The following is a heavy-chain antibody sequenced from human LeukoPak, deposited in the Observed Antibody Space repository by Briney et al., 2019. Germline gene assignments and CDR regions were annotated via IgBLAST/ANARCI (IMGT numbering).Heavy chain of an antibody. J-gene: IGHJ4*02. CDR2: MYSDGST. D-gene: IGHD3-10*01. CDR1: GFTVSSYY. V-gene: IGHV3-66*01. Sequence: GGSLRLSCVVSGFTVSSYYMSWVRQAPGKGLEWVSVMYSDGSTYYADSVKGRFTISRDNSKNTLYLQMNSLRAEDTAVYYCANPQGVRGVMGADYWGQGTLVTVSS. CDR3: ANPQGVRGVMGADY.